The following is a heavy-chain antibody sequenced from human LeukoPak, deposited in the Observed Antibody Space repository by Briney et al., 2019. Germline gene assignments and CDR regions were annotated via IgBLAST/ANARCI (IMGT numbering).Heavy chain of an antibody. V-gene: IGHV1-2*02. Sequence: ASVKVSCKASGYTFTGYYMHWVRQAPGQGLEWMGWINPNSGGTNYAQKFQGRVTMTRDTSISTDYMEVSRLRSDDTAVYYCAREGGGNGYFDYWGQGTLVTVST. CDR3: AREGGGNGYFDY. CDR1: GYTFTGYY. J-gene: IGHJ4*02. D-gene: IGHD4-23*01. CDR2: INPNSGGT.